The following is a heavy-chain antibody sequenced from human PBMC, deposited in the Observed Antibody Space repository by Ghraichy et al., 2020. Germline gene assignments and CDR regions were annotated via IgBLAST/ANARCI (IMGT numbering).Heavy chain of an antibody. V-gene: IGHV1-2*02. Sequence: ASVKVSCKASRYTFTAYYMRWVRQSPGQVFEWMGWINPNSGGTNYAQKFQGRVTMTRDTSISTVYMELSRLRSDDTAVYYCASTVATIGYYAFDIWGQGTVDTVSS. CDR2: INPNSGGT. D-gene: IGHD5-12*01. J-gene: IGHJ3*02. CDR3: ASTVATIGYYAFDI. CDR1: RYTFTAYY.